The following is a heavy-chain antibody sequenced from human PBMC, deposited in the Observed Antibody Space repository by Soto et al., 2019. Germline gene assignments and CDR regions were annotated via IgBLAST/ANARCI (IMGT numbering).Heavy chain of an antibody. CDR3: AKDIVVVQADISNGAFDI. CDR1: GFTFDDYA. CDR2: ISWNSGSI. J-gene: IGHJ3*02. V-gene: IGHV3-9*01. Sequence: LRLSCAASGFTFDDYAMHWVRQAPGKGLEWVSGISWNSGSIGYADSVKGRFTISRDNAKNSLYLQMNSLRAEDTALYYCAKDIVVVQADISNGAFDIWGQGTMVTVSS. D-gene: IGHD2-2*01.